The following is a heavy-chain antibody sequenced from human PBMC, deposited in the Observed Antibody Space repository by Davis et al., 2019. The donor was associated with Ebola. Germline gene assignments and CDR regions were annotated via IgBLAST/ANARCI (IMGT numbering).Heavy chain of an antibody. V-gene: IGHV1-18*04. CDR1: GYTFTSYG. CDR2: ISGFNTNT. D-gene: IGHD3-9*01. Sequence: ASVKVSCKSSGYTFTSYGLVWVRQAPGLGLEWMGWISGFNTNTNFAQKFRSRVTVSKDTSTNTAYMDLRSLTSDDTAIYYCARAPNYDVLTGTSSYYFDYWGQGTLVTVSS. CDR3: ARAPNYDVLTGTSSYYFDY. J-gene: IGHJ4*02.